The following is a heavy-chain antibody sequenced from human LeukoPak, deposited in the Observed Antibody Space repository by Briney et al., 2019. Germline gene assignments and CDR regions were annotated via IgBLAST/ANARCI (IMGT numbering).Heavy chain of an antibody. V-gene: IGHV4-38-2*02. CDR3: ASHYYDFWSGYPHHFDY. Sequence: KPSETLSLTCTVSGYSISSGYYWGWIRQPPWKGVEWIGSIYHSGSTYYNPSLKSRVTISVDTSKNQFSLKLSSVTAADTAVYCCASHYYDFWSGYPHHFDYWGQGTLVTVSS. CDR2: IYHSGST. J-gene: IGHJ4*02. D-gene: IGHD3-3*01. CDR1: GYSISSGYY.